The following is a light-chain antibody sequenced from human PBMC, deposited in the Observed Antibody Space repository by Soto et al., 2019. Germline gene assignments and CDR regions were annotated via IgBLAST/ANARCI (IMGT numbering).Light chain of an antibody. CDR2: EVT. J-gene: IGLJ2*01. CDR3: SSYTSSSTVV. V-gene: IGLV2-14*01. CDR1: SGDIGSYTY. Sequence: QSALTQPASVSGSPGQSITISCTGTSGDIGSYTYVSWYQQYPGKAPKLLISEVTNRPSGVSNRFSGSKSGNTASLTISGLQAEDEAHYYCSSYTSSSTVVFGGGTKVTVL.